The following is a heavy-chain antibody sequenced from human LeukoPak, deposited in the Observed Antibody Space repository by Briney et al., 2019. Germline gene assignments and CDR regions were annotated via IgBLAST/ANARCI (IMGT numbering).Heavy chain of an antibody. J-gene: IGHJ4*02. CDR3: ARRAHYYDSSGYLY. CDR1: GGSTSNSRYY. D-gene: IGHD3-22*01. CDR2: VYYSGST. V-gene: IGHV4-39*01. Sequence: SETLSLTCTVSGGSTSNSRYYWGWVRQPPGKGLECIGSVYYSGSTYYNPSLKSRVTISVDTSKNQFSLKLSSVAAADTAVYYCARRAHYYDSSGYLYWGQGTLVTVSS.